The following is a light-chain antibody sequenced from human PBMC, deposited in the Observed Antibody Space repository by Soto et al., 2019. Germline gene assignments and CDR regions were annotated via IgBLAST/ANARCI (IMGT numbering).Light chain of an antibody. CDR1: QGINSD. CDR3: QQLYDYPIT. V-gene: IGKV1D-13*01. Sequence: AIQLNQSPSSLSASVGDRVDITCRASQGINSDLAWYQQKPGKAPKLLIFAAFSLENGVPSRFSGSGSGADFTLTISSLQPEDSGTYYCQQLYDYPITFGPGTKVDVK. J-gene: IGKJ3*01. CDR2: AAF.